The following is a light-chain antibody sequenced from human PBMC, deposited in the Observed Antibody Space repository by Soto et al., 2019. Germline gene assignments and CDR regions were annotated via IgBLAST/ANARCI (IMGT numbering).Light chain of an antibody. Sequence: EIVLTQSPGTLSLSPGEGDTLSCRASQSVSTNFFAWYQQKPGQAPRLLIYGASTRATGIPDRFSGSGSGTDFTLTISRLEPEYFSVYYCQHYGRTSWTFGQGTNVDIK. CDR3: QHYGRTSWT. CDR1: QSVSTNF. CDR2: GAS. J-gene: IGKJ1*01. V-gene: IGKV3-20*01.